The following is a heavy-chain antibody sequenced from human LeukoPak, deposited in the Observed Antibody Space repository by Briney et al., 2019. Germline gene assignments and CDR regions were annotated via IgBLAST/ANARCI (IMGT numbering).Heavy chain of an antibody. J-gene: IGHJ4*02. D-gene: IGHD1-26*01. Sequence: SETLSLTCTVSGGSISSSSYYWGWIRQPPGKGLEWIGSIYYSGSTYYNPSLKSRVTISVDTSKNQFSLKLSSVTAADTAVYYCARQGPVRGSDYWGQGTLVTVSS. CDR2: IYYSGST. CDR3: ARQGPVRGSDY. CDR1: GGSISSSSYY. V-gene: IGHV4-39*01.